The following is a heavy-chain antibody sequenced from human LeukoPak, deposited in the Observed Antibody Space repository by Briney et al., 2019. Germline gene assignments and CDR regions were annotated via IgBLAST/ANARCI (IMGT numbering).Heavy chain of an antibody. Sequence: GASVKVSCKASGYTFTGYYMHWVRQAPGQGLEWMGIINPSCGSTSYAQKFQGRVTMTRDKSTSTAYMELSSLRSEDTAVYYCARALSPQVGAWTNWFDPWGQGTLVTVSS. D-gene: IGHD1-26*01. J-gene: IGHJ5*02. CDR2: INPSCGST. CDR3: ARALSPQVGAWTNWFDP. V-gene: IGHV1-46*01. CDR1: GYTFTGYY.